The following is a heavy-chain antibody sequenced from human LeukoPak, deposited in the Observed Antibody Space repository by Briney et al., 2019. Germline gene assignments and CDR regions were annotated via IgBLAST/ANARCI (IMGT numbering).Heavy chain of an antibody. V-gene: IGHV1-2*02. Sequence: ASVKVSCKASGYAFTGYYMHWERQAPGQGLEWMGWINPNSGGTNYAQKFQGRVTMTRDTSISTAYMELSRLRSDDTAVYYCARAEYDFWSGYYPGVDYYYMDVWGRGTTVTVSS. CDR2: INPNSGGT. J-gene: IGHJ6*03. CDR3: ARAEYDFWSGYYPGVDYYYMDV. D-gene: IGHD3-3*01. CDR1: GYAFTGYY.